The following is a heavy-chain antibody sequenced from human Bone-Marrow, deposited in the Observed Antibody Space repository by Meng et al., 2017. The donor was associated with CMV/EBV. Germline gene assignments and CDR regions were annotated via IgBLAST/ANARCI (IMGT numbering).Heavy chain of an antibody. CDR1: GFTFSSYG. Sequence: GESLKISCAASGFTFSSYGMHWVRQAPGKVLEWVAFIRYDGSNKYYADSVKGRFTITRDNSKNTLYLQMNSLRAEDTAVYYCAKSPLGRGGNTDFDYWGQGTLVTVSS. V-gene: IGHV3-30*02. CDR2: IRYDGSNK. J-gene: IGHJ4*01. D-gene: IGHD4-23*01. CDR3: AKSPLGRGGNTDFDY.